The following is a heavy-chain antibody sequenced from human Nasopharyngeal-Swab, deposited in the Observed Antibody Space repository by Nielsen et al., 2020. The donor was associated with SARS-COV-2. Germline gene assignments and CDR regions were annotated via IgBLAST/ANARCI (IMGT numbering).Heavy chain of an antibody. Sequence: SETLSLTCTVSGGPMNNYYWTWIRQVPGKGLEWIGYVSYSGSTNYNPSLKSRVTVSVDTSKNQFSLKLRAVTAADTALYYCARDMSSGWSDVYYGMDVWGQGTTVTVSS. J-gene: IGHJ6*02. CDR1: GGPMNNYY. V-gene: IGHV4-59*01. CDR3: ARDMSSGWSDVYYGMDV. D-gene: IGHD6-19*01. CDR2: VSYSGST.